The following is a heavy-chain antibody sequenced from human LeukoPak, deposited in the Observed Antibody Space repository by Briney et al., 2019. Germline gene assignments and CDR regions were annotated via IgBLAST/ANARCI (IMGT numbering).Heavy chain of an antibody. J-gene: IGHJ4*02. CDR1: GGSISSGSYY. D-gene: IGHD6-13*01. CDR3: ARAYSPPQWSPFDY. V-gene: IGHV4-39*07. CDR2: IYYSGST. Sequence: SETLSLTCTVSGGSISSGSYYWGWIRQPPGKGLERIGSIYYSGSTYYKPSLKSRVTISLDTSKNQFSLKLSSVTAADTAVYYCARAYSPPQWSPFDYWGQGTLVTVSS.